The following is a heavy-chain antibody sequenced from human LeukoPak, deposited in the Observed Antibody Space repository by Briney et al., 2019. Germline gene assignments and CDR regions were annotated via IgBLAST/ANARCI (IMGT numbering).Heavy chain of an antibody. D-gene: IGHD3-10*01. CDR3: ARSQNYYGSGDY. J-gene: IGHJ4*02. V-gene: IGHV4-61*01. CDR2: IYYSGSA. CDR1: GGSVSNGNYY. Sequence: SETLSLTCTVSGGSVSNGNYYWGWLRQPPGKALEWIGYIYYSGSANYNPSLEGRVTISVDTSKNQFSVKLSSVTAADTAVYYCARSQNYYGSGDYWSQGTLVTVSS.